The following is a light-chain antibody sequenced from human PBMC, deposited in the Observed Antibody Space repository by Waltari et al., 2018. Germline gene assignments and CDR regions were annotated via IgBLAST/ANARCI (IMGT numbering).Light chain of an antibody. V-gene: IGLV1-47*01. CDR3: AAWDVSLRGI. CDR2: RNN. J-gene: IGLJ1*01. CDR1: NSTVGINY. Sequence: QSVLTQPPSVSGAPGQRVTISCSGSNSTVGINYVSWFQHVPGAAPRLLIYRNNQRPSGVPDRFSGSKSGSSASLAISGLRSEDDADYYCAAWDVSLRGIFGTGTRVTVL.